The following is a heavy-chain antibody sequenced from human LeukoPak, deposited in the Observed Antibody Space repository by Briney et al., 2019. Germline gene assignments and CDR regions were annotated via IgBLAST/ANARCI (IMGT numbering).Heavy chain of an antibody. V-gene: IGHV3-7*01. D-gene: IGHD3-22*01. Sequence: EGSLRLSCGASGITFSGYWMSWVRQAPGKGLEWVANINQDETVKHYVDSVKGRFTISRDNAKNSLFLQMNSLRVEDTALYYCATSDDSSGSDWGQGTMVTASS. CDR2: INQDETVK. CDR1: GITFSGYW. J-gene: IGHJ4*02. CDR3: ATSDDSSGSD.